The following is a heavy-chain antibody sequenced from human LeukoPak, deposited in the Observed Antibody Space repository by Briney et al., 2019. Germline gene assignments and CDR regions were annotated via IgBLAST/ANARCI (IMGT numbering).Heavy chain of an antibody. Sequence: SETLSLTCTVSGGSISSYYWSWVRQPAGKGLEWIGHIYTSGSNNYNPSLKSRVTMSVDTSKNQFSLKLSSVTAADTAVYYCARQIPRRYDSSGYYYYPPYYFDYWGQGTLVTVSS. V-gene: IGHV4-4*07. CDR2: IYTSGSN. J-gene: IGHJ4*02. CDR3: ARQIPRRYDSSGYYYYPPYYFDY. CDR1: GGSISSYY. D-gene: IGHD3-22*01.